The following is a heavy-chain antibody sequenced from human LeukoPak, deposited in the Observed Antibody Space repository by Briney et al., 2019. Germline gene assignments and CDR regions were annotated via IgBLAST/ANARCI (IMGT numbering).Heavy chain of an antibody. V-gene: IGHV4-39*01. D-gene: IGHD3-16*01. Sequence: SETLSLTCTVSGGSISSSSYYWGWIRQPPGKGLEWIGSIYYSGSTYYNPSLKSRVTISVDTSKNQFSLKLSSVTAADTAVYYCARREIPGYVDYWGQGTLVTVSS. CDR3: ARREIPGYVDY. J-gene: IGHJ4*02. CDR2: IYYSGST. CDR1: GGSISSSSYY.